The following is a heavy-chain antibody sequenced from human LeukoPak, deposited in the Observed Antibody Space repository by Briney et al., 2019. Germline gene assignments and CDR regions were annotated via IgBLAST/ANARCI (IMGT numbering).Heavy chain of an antibody. Sequence: ASVKASCKASGYTFTSYDINWVRQATGQGLEWMGWMNPNSGNTGYAQKFQGRVTMTRNTSISTAYMELSSLRSEDTAVYYCARAHSLLWFRGRMYYFDYWGQGTLVTVSS. D-gene: IGHD3-10*01. J-gene: IGHJ4*02. CDR1: GYTFTSYD. CDR2: MNPNSGNT. CDR3: ARAHSLLWFRGRMYYFDY. V-gene: IGHV1-8*01.